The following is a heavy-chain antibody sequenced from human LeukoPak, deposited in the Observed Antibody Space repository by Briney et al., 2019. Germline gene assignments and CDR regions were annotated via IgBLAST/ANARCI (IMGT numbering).Heavy chain of an antibody. CDR1: GFTFSSYA. Sequence: PGGSLRLSCAASGFTFSSYAMSWVRQAPGKGLEWVSAISGSGGSTYYADSVEGRFTISRDNSKNTLYLQMNSLRAEDTAVYYCAKDPKYYDFWSGYPDAFDIWGQGTMVTVSS. V-gene: IGHV3-23*01. J-gene: IGHJ3*02. D-gene: IGHD3-3*01. CDR2: ISGSGGST. CDR3: AKDPKYYDFWSGYPDAFDI.